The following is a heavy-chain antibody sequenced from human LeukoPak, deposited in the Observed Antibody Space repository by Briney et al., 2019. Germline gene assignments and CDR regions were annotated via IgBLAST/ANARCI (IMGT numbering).Heavy chain of an antibody. J-gene: IGHJ6*03. CDR1: GYTFTDYY. Sequence: ASVKVSCKASGYTFTDYYMHWVRQAPGQGLEWMGIINPSGGSTSYAQKFQGRVTMTRDTSTSTVYMELRSLRSDDTAVYYCARDRISVAGYYYYMDVWGKGTTVTVSS. CDR3: ARDRISVAGYYYYMDV. V-gene: IGHV1-46*01. D-gene: IGHD3-10*01. CDR2: INPSGGST.